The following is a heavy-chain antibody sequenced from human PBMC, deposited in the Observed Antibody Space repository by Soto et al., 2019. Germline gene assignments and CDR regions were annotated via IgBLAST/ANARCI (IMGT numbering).Heavy chain of an antibody. CDR2: IIPIFPTP. D-gene: IGHD5-12*01. CDR3: ARGGGWLQPYNWFDP. Sequence: SVKVSCKASGGTFGNSAISWVRQAPGQGLEWMGGIIPIFPTPDYAQKFQGRVTITADESTSTAYMELTSLRSEDTAVYYCARGGGWLQPYNWFDPWGQGTLVTVSS. V-gene: IGHV1-69*13. CDR1: GGTFGNSA. J-gene: IGHJ5*02.